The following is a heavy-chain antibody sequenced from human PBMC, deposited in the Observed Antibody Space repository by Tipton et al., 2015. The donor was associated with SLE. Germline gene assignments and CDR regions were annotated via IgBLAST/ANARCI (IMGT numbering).Heavy chain of an antibody. V-gene: IGHV4-61*08. CDR1: GGSISSGGYY. J-gene: IGHJ4*02. D-gene: IGHD3-3*01. CDR3: ARHKLGFSWSYFDS. CDR2: ISFSGLT. Sequence: TLSLTCTVSGGSISSGGYYWSWVRQPPGKGLEWIGYISFSGLTNYNPSVRSRVSTSMDTSKNQFSLQMSSVTAADTALYYCARHKLGFSWSYFDSWGQGTLVTVSS.